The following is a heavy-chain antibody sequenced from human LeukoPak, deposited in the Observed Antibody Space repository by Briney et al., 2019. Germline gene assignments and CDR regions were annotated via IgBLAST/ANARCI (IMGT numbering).Heavy chain of an antibody. V-gene: IGHV4-34*01. D-gene: IGHD3-10*01. CDR2: INHSGST. CDR1: GGSFSGYY. CDR3: ARLGHSYYYGSGGKYYMDV. Sequence: SETLSLTCAVYGGSFSGYYWSWIRQPPGKGLEWIGEINHSGSTNYNPSLKSRVTISVDTSKNQFSLKLSSVTAADTAVYYCARLGHSYYYGSGGKYYMDVWGKGTTVTISS. J-gene: IGHJ6*03.